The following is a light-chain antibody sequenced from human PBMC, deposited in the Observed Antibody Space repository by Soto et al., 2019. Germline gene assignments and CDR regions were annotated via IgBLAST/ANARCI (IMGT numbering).Light chain of an antibody. CDR2: EVS. Sequence: QSALTQSASVSGSPGQSITISCTGTSVGDYTYVSWYQQHPGKAPKVMIYEVSNRPSGVSNRFSGSKSGNTASLTISGLQAEDEADYYCSSYTSSNTGVFGGGTKLTVL. CDR3: SSYTSSNTGV. V-gene: IGLV2-14*01. J-gene: IGLJ3*02. CDR1: SVGDYTY.